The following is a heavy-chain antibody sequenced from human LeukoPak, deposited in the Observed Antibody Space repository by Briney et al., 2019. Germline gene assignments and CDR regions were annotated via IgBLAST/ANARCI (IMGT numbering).Heavy chain of an antibody. Sequence: PSETLSLTCTVSGGSISSSSYYWGWIRQPPGKGLEWIGSIYYSGSTYYNPSLKSRVTISVDTSKNQFSLKLSSVTAADPAVYYCASDLWFGELLSNYWGQGTLVTVSS. CDR2: IYYSGST. CDR1: GGSISSSSYY. CDR3: ASDLWFGELLSNY. J-gene: IGHJ4*02. V-gene: IGHV4-39*07. D-gene: IGHD3-10*01.